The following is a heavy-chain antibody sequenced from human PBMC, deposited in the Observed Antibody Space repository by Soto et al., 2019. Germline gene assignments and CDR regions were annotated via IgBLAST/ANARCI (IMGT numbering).Heavy chain of an antibody. Sequence: GGSLRLSCVASGFTFSDSWMHWVRQAPGKGLVWVSRVNEHGTDSNYADSVKGRFTISRDNAKNTAYLQMNGLRAEDTAVYYCARVAVVTRGIDYWGQGTLVTVSS. CDR1: GFTFSDSW. CDR3: ARVAVVTRGIDY. J-gene: IGHJ4*02. V-gene: IGHV3-74*01. CDR2: VNEHGTDS. D-gene: IGHD6-19*01.